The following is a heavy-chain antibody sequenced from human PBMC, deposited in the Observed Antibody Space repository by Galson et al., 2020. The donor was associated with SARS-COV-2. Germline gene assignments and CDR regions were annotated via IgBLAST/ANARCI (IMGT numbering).Heavy chain of an antibody. V-gene: IGHV3-7*03. CDR3: TRSMDV. J-gene: IGHJ6*03. Sequence: GGSLRLSCAASGFTFSRSWMSWARQAPGKGPEWVANIKQDGSEKYYVGSVKGRFTISRDNAKNSLYLQMNSLRAEDTAVYYCTRSMDVWGKGTTVTVSS. CDR1: GFTFSRSW. CDR2: IKQDGSEK.